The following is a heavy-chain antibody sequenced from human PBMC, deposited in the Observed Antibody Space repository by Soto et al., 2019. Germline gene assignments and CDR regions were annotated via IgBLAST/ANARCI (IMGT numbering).Heavy chain of an antibody. CDR1: GFTFSNYW. CDR2: IKADGSST. CDR3: TRERFDP. Sequence: GGSLRLSCATSGFTFSNYWMHWVRQAPGKGLVWVSRIKADGSSTNYADSVKGRFTISRDNAKNTLYLVINSLRVEDTAVYFCTRERFDPWGQGTLVTVSS. V-gene: IGHV3-74*01. J-gene: IGHJ5*02.